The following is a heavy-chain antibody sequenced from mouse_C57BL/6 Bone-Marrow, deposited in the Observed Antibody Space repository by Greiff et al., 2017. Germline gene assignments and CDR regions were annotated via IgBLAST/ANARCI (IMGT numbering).Heavy chain of an antibody. Sequence: DVKLVESGGGLVQPGGSLKLSCAASGFTFSDYYMYWVRRTPEKRLEWVAYISNGGGSTYYPDTVKGRFTISRDNAKNPLYLQMSRLKSEDTAMYYCARRDDGYYWFAYWGQGTLVTVSA. CDR2: ISNGGGST. V-gene: IGHV5-12*01. J-gene: IGHJ3*01. CDR1: GFTFSDYY. D-gene: IGHD2-3*01. CDR3: ARRDDGYYWFAY.